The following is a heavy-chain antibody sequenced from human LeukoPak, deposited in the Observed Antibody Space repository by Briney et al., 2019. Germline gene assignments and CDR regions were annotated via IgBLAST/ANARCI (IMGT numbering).Heavy chain of an antibody. CDR3: ARGSSTSYSNWFDP. V-gene: IGHV5-51*01. Sequence: GESLKISCKGPGYSFTTYWIAWVRQMPGKGLEWMGIIYPGDSDTTYSPSFQGQVTISADKSINTAYLQWSSLKASDTAMYYCARGSSTSYSNWFDPWGQGTLVTVSS. CDR1: GYSFTTYW. CDR2: IYPGDSDT. D-gene: IGHD2-2*01. J-gene: IGHJ5*02.